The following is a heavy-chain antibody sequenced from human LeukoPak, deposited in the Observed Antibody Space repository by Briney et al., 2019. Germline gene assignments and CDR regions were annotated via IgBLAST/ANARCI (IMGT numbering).Heavy chain of an antibody. Sequence: GGSLRLSCAASGFTFSNYAMSWVRQAPGKGLEWVSAVSGSGGSTHYADSVKGRFTISRDNSKNTLFLQMNSLGAEDTAVYFCAKSPEVVVLVYWFDPWGQGTLVTVSS. CDR1: GFTFSNYA. CDR3: AKSPEVVVLVYWFDP. J-gene: IGHJ5*02. D-gene: IGHD3-22*01. CDR2: VSGSGGST. V-gene: IGHV3-23*01.